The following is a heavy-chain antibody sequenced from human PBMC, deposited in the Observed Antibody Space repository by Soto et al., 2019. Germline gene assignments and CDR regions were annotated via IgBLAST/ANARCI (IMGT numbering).Heavy chain of an antibody. CDR3: AREYRYNWFDP. J-gene: IGHJ5*02. V-gene: IGHV4-39*02. Sequence: QMQLQESGPGLVKPSETLSLTCTVSGGSISIRDYYWGWIRQPPGKGLEWIGSVYYSGTTYYNPSLKGRVTISVDTSKNQFSLKVSSVTAADTAVYYCAREYRYNWFDPWGQGTLVTVSS. CDR1: GGSISIRDYY. CDR2: VYYSGTT. D-gene: IGHD2-2*02.